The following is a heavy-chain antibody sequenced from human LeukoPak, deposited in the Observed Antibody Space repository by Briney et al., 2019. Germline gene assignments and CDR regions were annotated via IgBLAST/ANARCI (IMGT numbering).Heavy chain of an antibody. CDR1: GYTFTSYD. D-gene: IGHD3-3*01. V-gene: IGHV1-8*03. CDR2: MNPNSGNT. J-gene: IGHJ3*02. CDR3: ARVLKVGVGAFDI. Sequence: EASVKVSCKASGYTFTSYDINWVRQATGQGLEWMGWMNPNSGNTGYAQKFQGRVTITRNTSISTAYMELSSLRSEDTAVYYCARVLKVGVGAFDIWGQGTMVTVSS.